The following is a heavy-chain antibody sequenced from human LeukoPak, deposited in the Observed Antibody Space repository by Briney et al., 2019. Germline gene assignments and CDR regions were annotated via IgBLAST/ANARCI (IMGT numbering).Heavy chain of an antibody. CDR1: GGSVSSNGYF. CDR2: IYYSGST. J-gene: IGHJ6*02. Sequence: SETLSLTCTVSGGSVSSNGYFWNWIRQPPGKGLEWIGYIYYSGSTNYNPSLKSRVTISVDTSKNQFSLKLSSVTAADTAAYYCARVVTQHYYYYGMDVWGQGTTVTVSS. CDR3: ARVVTQHYYYYGMDV. D-gene: IGHD5-18*01. V-gene: IGHV4-61*08.